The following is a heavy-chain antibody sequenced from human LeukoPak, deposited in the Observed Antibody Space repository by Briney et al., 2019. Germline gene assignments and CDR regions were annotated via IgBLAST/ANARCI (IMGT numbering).Heavy chain of an antibody. CDR3: ASNLVVPPGWGAFDI. CDR2: IYHSGST. D-gene: IGHD2-15*01. J-gene: IGHJ3*02. V-gene: IGHV4-30-2*01. Sequence: SQTLSLTCAVSGGSISSGGYSWSWIRQPPGKGLEWIGYIYHSGSTYYNPSLKSRVTISVDRSKNQFSLKLSSVTAADTAVYYCASNLVVPPGWGAFDIWGQGTMVTVSS. CDR1: GGSISSGGYS.